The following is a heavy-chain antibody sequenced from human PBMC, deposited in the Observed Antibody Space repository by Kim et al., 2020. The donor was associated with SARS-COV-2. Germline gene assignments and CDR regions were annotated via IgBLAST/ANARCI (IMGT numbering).Heavy chain of an antibody. J-gene: IGHJ4*02. Sequence: RYSPSFQGQVTISADKSISTAYLQWSSLKASDTAMYYCARFKGGYDNDYWGQGTLVTVSS. V-gene: IGHV5-51*01. D-gene: IGHD5-12*01. CDR3: ARFKGGYDNDY.